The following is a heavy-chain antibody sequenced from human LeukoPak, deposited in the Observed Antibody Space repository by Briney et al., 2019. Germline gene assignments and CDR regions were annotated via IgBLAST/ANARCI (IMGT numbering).Heavy chain of an antibody. CDR3: ARVPALYCSSTSCYLADYYYYYGMDV. J-gene: IGHJ6*02. CDR1: GGSISSYY. V-gene: IGHV4-59*01. CDR2: IYYSGST. Sequence: SETLSLTRTVSGGSISSYYWSWIRQPPGKGLEWIGYIYYSGSTNYNPSLKSRVTISVDTSKNQFSLKLSSVTAADTAVYYCARVPALYCSSTSCYLADYYYYYGMDVWGQGTTVTVSS. D-gene: IGHD2-2*01.